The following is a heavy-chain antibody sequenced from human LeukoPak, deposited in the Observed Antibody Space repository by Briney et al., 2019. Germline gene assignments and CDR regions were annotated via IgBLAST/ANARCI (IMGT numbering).Heavy chain of an antibody. D-gene: IGHD2-15*01. CDR3: ARARICGGSSCYSRGFDY. Sequence: GGSLRLSCVVSEFTFSSYAMSWVRQAPGKGLEWVSAISGSGGSTYYADSVKGRFTISRDNSKNSLYLQMNSLRVEDTAVYYCARARICGGSSCYSRGFDYWGQGTLVTVSS. CDR2: ISGSGGST. J-gene: IGHJ4*02. CDR1: EFTFSSYA. V-gene: IGHV3-23*01.